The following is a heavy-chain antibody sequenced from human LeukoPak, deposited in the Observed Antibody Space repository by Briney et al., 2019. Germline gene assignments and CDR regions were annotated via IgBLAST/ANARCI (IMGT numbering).Heavy chain of an antibody. CDR3: ARTGYCSGGSCYHYYYYYMDV. D-gene: IGHD2-15*01. J-gene: IGHJ6*03. V-gene: IGHV4-61*05. CDR1: GGSISSSSYY. CDR2: IYYSGST. Sequence: SETLSLTCTVSGGSISSSSYYWGWIRQPPGKGLEWIGYIYYSGSTNFNPSLKSRVTISVDTSKNQFSLKLSSLTAADTAVYYCARTGYCSGGSCYHYYYYYMDVWGKGTTVTISS.